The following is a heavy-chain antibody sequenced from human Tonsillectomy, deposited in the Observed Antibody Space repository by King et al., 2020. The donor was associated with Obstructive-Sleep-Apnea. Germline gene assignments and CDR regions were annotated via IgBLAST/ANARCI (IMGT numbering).Heavy chain of an antibody. CDR2: IYHSGST. J-gene: IGHJ4*02. Sequence: VQLQESGPGLVKPSGTLSLTCTVSGGSISSSNWWSWVRQPPGKGLEWIGEIYHSGSTNYNPSLKSRVTISLDKSKSQFSLKLSSVTAADTAVYYCAEVYYYILTGSYYFDYWGQGILVTVSS. CDR3: AEVYYYILTGSYYFDY. CDR1: GGSISSSNW. V-gene: IGHV4-4*02. D-gene: IGHD3-9*01.